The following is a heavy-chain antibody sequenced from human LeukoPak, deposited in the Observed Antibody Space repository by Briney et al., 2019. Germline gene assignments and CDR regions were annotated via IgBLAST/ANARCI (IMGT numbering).Heavy chain of an antibody. CDR1: GYTFTSYG. CDR2: ISAYNGNT. V-gene: IGHV1-18*01. J-gene: IGHJ5*02. D-gene: IGHD6-13*01. Sequence: ASVKVSCKASGYTFTSYGISWVRQAPGQGLEWMGWISAYNGNTNYAQKLQGRVTMTTDTSTSTAYMELSSLRSDDTAVYYCARVGHRFRSSWSCIDCRFDPWGQGTLVTVSS. CDR3: ARVGHRFRSSWSCIDCRFDP.